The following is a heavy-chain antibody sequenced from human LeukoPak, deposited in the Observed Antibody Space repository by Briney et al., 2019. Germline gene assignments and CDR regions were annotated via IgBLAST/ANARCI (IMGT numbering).Heavy chain of an antibody. V-gene: IGHV1-58*01. CDR1: GFTFSTSA. CDR3: AADGDSSGYYYGKVARGWLDP. CDR2: LVVGSGNT. Sequence: RAASVKVSCRASGFTFSTSAVQWVRQARGQRLGWIGWLVVGSGNTNYAQKFQGRVTITRDMSTSTVYMELSSLRSEDTAVYYCAADGDSSGYYYGKVARGWLDPWGQGTLVTVSS. D-gene: IGHD3-22*01. J-gene: IGHJ5*02.